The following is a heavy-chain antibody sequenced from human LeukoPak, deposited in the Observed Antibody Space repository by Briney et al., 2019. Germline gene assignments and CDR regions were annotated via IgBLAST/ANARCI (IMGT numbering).Heavy chain of an antibody. J-gene: IGHJ4*02. CDR2: IYYSGST. CDR1: GGSISSYY. V-gene: IGHV4-59*01. Sequence: SETLSLTCTVSGGSISSYYWSWIRQPPGKGLEWIGYIYYSGSTNYNPSLKSRVTISVDTSKNQFSLKLSSVTAAGTAVYYCARCSVSDSSGWYIFDYWGQGTLVTVSS. CDR3: ARCSVSDSSGWYIFDY. D-gene: IGHD6-19*01.